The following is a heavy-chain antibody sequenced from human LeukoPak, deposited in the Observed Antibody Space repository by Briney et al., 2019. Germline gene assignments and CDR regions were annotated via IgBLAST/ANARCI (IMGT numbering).Heavy chain of an antibody. J-gene: IGHJ5*02. Sequence: SETLSLTCAVYGGSFSGYYWSWIRQPPGKGLEWIGEINHSGSTNYNPSLKSRVTISVDTSKNQFSLKLSSVTAADTAVYYCARGPPRNWFDHWGQGTLVTVSS. CDR3: ARGPPRNWFDH. V-gene: IGHV4-34*01. CDR2: INHSGST. CDR1: GGSFSGYY.